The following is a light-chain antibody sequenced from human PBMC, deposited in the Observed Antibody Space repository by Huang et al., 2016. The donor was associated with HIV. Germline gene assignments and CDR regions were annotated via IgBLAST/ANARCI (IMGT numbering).Light chain of an antibody. CDR3: QQYDDLPLT. V-gene: IGKV1-33*01. J-gene: IGKJ4*01. CDR1: QDINNY. CDR2: DSS. Sequence: DIQMTQSPSSLSASVGDIVTITCQASQDINNYLNWYRQKQGKAPELLIYDSSTLEAGVPSRFSGSGSGTDFTFTISSLQPEDIGTYYCQQYDDLPLTCGGGTSVQIK.